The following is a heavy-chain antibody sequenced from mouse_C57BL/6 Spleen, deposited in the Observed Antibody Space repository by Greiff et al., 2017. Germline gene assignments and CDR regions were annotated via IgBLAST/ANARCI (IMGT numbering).Heavy chain of an antibody. CDR1: GFTFTDYE. D-gene: IGHD1-1*01. CDR2: IDPETGCT. Sequence: VQLQQSGAELVRPGASVTLSCKASGFTFTDYEMHWVKQTPVHGLEWIGAIDPETGCTASHPKFKGKAILTADKSSSTAYMELRSLTSEDSAVYYWTRRGYGSSSFVWGTGTTVTVSS. J-gene: IGHJ1*03. CDR3: TRRGYGSSSFV. V-gene: IGHV1-15*01.